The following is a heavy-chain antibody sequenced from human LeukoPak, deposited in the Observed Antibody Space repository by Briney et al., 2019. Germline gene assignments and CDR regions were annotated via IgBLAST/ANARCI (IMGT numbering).Heavy chain of an antibody. D-gene: IGHD3-22*01. J-gene: IGHJ4*02. CDR3: ARGDYYDSSGLDY. Sequence: PSETLSLTCTVSGYSISSGYYWGWIRQPPGKGLEWIGSIYHSGSTYYNPSLKSRVTISVDTSKNQFSLKLSSVTAADTAVYYCARGDYYDSSGLDYWGQGTLVTVSS. CDR1: GYSISSGYY. CDR2: IYHSGST. V-gene: IGHV4-38-2*02.